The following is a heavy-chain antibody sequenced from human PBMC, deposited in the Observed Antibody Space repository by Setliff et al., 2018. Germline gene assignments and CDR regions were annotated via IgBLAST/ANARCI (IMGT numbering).Heavy chain of an antibody. CDR2: IYTTGST. CDR3: ARTNYYDSSTYFNWFDP. J-gene: IGHJ5*02. CDR1: GGSISSSSYY. D-gene: IGHD3-22*01. Sequence: SETLSLTCTVSGGSISSSSYYWTWIRQPAGRGLEWIGHIYTTGSTDYNPSLKSRVTMSVDTSKNQFSLKLSSVTAADTAVYYCARTNYYDSSTYFNWFDPWGQGTLVTVSS. V-gene: IGHV4-61*09.